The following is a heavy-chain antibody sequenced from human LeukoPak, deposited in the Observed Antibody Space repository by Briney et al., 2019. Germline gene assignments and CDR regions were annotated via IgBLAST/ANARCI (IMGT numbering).Heavy chain of an antibody. CDR3: ANRGDSSSWTDYYYYGMDV. V-gene: IGHV3-23*01. Sequence: GGSLRLSCAASGFTLSSYAMSWVRQAPGKGLEWVSAISGSGGSTYYADSVKGRFTISRDNSKNTLYLQMNSLRAEDTAVYYCANRGDSSSWTDYYYYGMDVWGQGTTVTVSS. CDR2: ISGSGGST. J-gene: IGHJ6*02. D-gene: IGHD6-13*01. CDR1: GFTLSSYA.